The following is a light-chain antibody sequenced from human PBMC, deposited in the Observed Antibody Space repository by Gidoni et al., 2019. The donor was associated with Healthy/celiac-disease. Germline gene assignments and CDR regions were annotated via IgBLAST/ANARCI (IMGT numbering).Light chain of an antibody. CDR3: QVWDSSTVV. CDR2: RDS. J-gene: IGLJ2*01. Sequence: SYELTQPLSVSVALGQTARITCGGNNIGTKNVHWYQQKPGQAPVLVIYRDSNRPSGIPERLSGSNSGNTATLTLSRAQAGDEADSYCQVWDSSTVVFGGGTKLTVL. CDR1: NIGTKN. V-gene: IGLV3-9*01.